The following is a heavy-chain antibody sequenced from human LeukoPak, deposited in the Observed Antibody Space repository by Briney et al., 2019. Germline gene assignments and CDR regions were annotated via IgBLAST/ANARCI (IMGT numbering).Heavy chain of an antibody. V-gene: IGHV3-23*01. CDR3: AKPPVGYGGNPPNAFDI. CDR1: GFTFSSYA. J-gene: IGHJ3*02. Sequence: PGGSLRLSCAASGFTFSSYAMSWVRQAPGEGLEWVSAISGSGGSTYYADSVKGRFTISRDNSKNTPYLQMNSLRAEDTAVYYCAKPPVGYGGNPPNAFDIWGQGTMVTVSS. D-gene: IGHD4-23*01. CDR2: ISGSGGST.